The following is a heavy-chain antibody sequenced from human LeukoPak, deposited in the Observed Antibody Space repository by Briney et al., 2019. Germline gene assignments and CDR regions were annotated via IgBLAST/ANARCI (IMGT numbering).Heavy chain of an antibody. CDR1: GDSISTYY. Sequence: PSETLSLTCTVSGDSISTYYWSWVRQPAGKGLEWIGRIHPSGSTNYNPSLKSRVTLSVDTSKNQFSLKLSSVTAADTAVYYCARGPPPDFDYWGRGTLVTVSS. J-gene: IGHJ4*02. CDR2: IHPSGST. V-gene: IGHV4-4*07. CDR3: ARGPPPDFDY.